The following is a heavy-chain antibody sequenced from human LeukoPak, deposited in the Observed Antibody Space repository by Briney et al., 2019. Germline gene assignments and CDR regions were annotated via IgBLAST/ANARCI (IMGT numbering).Heavy chain of an antibody. D-gene: IGHD3-10*01. CDR3: VRSPIGASAY. CDR1: GYTFTDSY. Sequence: GASVKVSCKPSGYTFTDSYIHWVRQAPGVGLQWMGWISPNNGDTKYAEDFQDRVTMTRDTSISTAYMEPTGLTPDDTAVYYCVRSPIGASAYWGRGTLVTVS. J-gene: IGHJ4*02. V-gene: IGHV1-2*02. CDR2: ISPNNGDT.